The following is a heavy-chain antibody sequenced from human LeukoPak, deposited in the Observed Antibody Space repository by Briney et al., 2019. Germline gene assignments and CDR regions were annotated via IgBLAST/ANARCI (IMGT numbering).Heavy chain of an antibody. J-gene: IGHJ4*02. CDR3: ARDRWTTKYYFDY. CDR1: GFTFSSYW. Sequence: GGSLRLSCAASGFTFSSYWMSWVRQAPGKGLEWISYISSRGTAKYYADSVRGRFTISRDNAKNSLYLQMNDLGAEDTAVYYCARDRWTTKYYFDYWGQGTQVTVSS. V-gene: IGHV3-48*04. CDR2: ISSRGTAK. D-gene: IGHD1-1*01.